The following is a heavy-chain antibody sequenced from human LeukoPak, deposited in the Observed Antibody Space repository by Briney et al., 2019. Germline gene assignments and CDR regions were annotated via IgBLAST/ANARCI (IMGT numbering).Heavy chain of an antibody. V-gene: IGHV4-39*07. D-gene: IGHD6-6*01. CDR2: IYYSGST. Sequence: PSETLSLTCTVSGGSISSSSYYCGWIRQPPGKGLEWIGSIYYSGSTYYNPSLKSRVTISVDTSKNQFSLKLSSVTAADTAVYYCARGSPEGSSARFYFDYWGQGTLVTVSS. CDR1: GGSISSSSYY. CDR3: ARGSPEGSSARFYFDY. J-gene: IGHJ4*02.